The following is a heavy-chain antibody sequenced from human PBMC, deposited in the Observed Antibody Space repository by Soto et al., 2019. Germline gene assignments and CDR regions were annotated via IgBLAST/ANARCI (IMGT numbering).Heavy chain of an antibody. CDR3: ATRYCIDGVCYAAFNH. J-gene: IGHJ5*02. CDR1: GLSFSSYP. Sequence: GGSLRLSCAASGLSFSSYPMAWVRQAPGKGLQWVSSISGSGDIICYGDSVKGRFTISRDNSQNTLYLEMSSLTVEDTALYYCATRYCIDGVCYAAFNHWGQGVLVTVSS. CDR2: ISGSGDII. V-gene: IGHV3-23*01. D-gene: IGHD3-16*01.